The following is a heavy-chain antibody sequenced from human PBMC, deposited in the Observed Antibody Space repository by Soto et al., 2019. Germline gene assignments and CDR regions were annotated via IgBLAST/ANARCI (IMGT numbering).Heavy chain of an antibody. J-gene: IGHJ4*02. Sequence: GASVKVSCKASGYTFTSYGISWVRQAPGQGLEWMGWISAYNGNTNYAQKLQGRVTMTTDTSTSTAYMELRSLRSDDTAVYYCAREYYDFWSGYTHDDYWGQGTLVTVSS. CDR1: GYTFTSYG. D-gene: IGHD3-3*01. CDR2: ISAYNGNT. V-gene: IGHV1-18*04. CDR3: AREYYDFWSGYTHDDY.